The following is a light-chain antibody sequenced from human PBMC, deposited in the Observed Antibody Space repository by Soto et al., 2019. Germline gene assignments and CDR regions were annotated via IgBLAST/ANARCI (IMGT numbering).Light chain of an antibody. CDR1: SSNIAKNY. V-gene: IGLV1-47*02. CDR3: AAWDDRLSGYG. Sequence: QAVVTQPPSTSGTPGQRVTISCSGDSSNIAKNYVYWYQQVPGMAPKLLIYSGNQRPSGVPDRFSGSKSGTSASLAISGLRSEDEADYYCAAWDDRLSGYGFGGGTKLTVL. CDR2: SGN. J-gene: IGLJ1*01.